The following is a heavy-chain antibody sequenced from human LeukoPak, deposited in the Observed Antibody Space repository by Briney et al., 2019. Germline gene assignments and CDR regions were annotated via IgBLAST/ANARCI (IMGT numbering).Heavy chain of an antibody. D-gene: IGHD3-3*01. V-gene: IGHV3-48*04. CDR2: ITSDSRTI. J-gene: IGHJ3*02. Sequence: GGSLRLSCVASGFNFNDCSMNWVRQAPGKGLEDISYITSDSRTIYYADSVKGRSTISRDNAKNSLYLQMNSLRAEDTAVYYCARDLPIWDAFDIWGQGTKVTVSS. CDR1: GFNFNDCS. CDR3: ARDLPIWDAFDI.